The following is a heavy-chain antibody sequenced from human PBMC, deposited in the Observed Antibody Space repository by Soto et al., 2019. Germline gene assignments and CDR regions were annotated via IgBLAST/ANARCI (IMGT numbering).Heavy chain of an antibody. CDR2: ISSGSYTI. CDR1: GFTFSSYN. D-gene: IGHD1-1*01. J-gene: IGHJ4*02. V-gene: IGHV3-48*01. Sequence: VQLVESGGGLVQPGGSLRLSCVASGFTFSSYNRNWVRQAPGKGLEWVSYISSGSYTIYYADSVKGRFTISRDNAKNTLYLQMNSLRSEDTAVYYCAREYIWYRADYWGQGTLVTVSS. CDR3: AREYIWYRADY.